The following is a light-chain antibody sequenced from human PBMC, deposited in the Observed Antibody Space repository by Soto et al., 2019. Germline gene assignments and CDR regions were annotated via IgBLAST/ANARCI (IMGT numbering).Light chain of an antibody. CDR3: QQYNRYWT. V-gene: IGKV1-5*03. Sequence: DIQMTQSPSTLSASVGDRVTITCRAIQSISSWLDWYQQKPGKAPKLLIYKASSLESGVPSRFSGSGSGTEFTLTISSLQPDDFATYYCQQYNRYWTFGQGTTVEIK. J-gene: IGKJ1*01. CDR1: QSISSW. CDR2: KAS.